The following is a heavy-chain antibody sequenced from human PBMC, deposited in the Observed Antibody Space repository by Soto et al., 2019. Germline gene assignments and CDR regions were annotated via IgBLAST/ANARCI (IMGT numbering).Heavy chain of an antibody. V-gene: IGHV4-59*01. CDR1: GGSISSYY. Sequence: SETLSLTCTVSGGSISSYYWSWIRQPPGKGLEWIGYIYYSGSTNYNPSLKSRVTISVDTSKNQFSLKLSSVTAADTAVYYCARAGRVGSWSLALFDYWGQGTLVTVSS. CDR3: ARAGRVGSWSLALFDY. J-gene: IGHJ4*02. CDR2: IYYSGST. D-gene: IGHD3-10*01.